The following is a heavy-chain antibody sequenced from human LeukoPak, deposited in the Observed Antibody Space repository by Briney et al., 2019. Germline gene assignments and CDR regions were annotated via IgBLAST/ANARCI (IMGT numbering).Heavy chain of an antibody. J-gene: IGHJ4*02. CDR3: ARDPPSGNNYGVYFDY. CDR1: GYTFTSYA. CDR2: INTNTENP. D-gene: IGHD5-18*01. V-gene: IGHV7-4-1*02. Sequence: GASVKVSCKASGYTFTSYAMNWVRQAPGQGLEWMGWINTNTENPTYAQGFTGRFVFSLDTSVSTAYLQISSLKAEDTAVYYCARDPPSGNNYGVYFDYWGQGTLVTVSS.